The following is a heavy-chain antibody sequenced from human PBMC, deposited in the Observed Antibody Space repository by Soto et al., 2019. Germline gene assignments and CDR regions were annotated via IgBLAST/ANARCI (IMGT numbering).Heavy chain of an antibody. CDR3: AKDAALRVKDH. Sequence: GGSLRLSCAASGFTFSSYAMTWVRQAPGKWLQWVSAISGSGGRTYNVESVKGRFSISRENSENTLYLQMDSQRAEGTAVYYCAKDAALRVKDHWGQGTLVTVSS. J-gene: IGHJ4*02. CDR1: GFTFSSYA. V-gene: IGHV3-23*01. CDR2: ISGSGGRT. D-gene: IGHD2-21*01.